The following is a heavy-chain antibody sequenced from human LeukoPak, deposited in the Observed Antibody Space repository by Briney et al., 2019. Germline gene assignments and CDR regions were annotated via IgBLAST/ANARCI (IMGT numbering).Heavy chain of an antibody. D-gene: IGHD6-19*01. V-gene: IGHV3-33*08. CDR3: ARDGTGSNSGWYIH. J-gene: IGHJ4*02. CDR1: GFTFSSYG. Sequence: GGSLRLSCAASGFTFSSYGMHWVRQAPGKGLEWVAVIWCDGSNKYYADSVKGRFTISRDNSKNTLYLQMNSLRAEDTAVYYCARDGTGSNSGWYIHWGQGALVTVSS. CDR2: IWCDGSNK.